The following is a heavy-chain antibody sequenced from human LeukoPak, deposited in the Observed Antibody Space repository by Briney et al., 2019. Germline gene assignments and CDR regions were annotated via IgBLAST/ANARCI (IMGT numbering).Heavy chain of an antibody. Sequence: ASVKVSCKVSGYTLTELSMHWVRQAPGKGLEWMGGFDPEDGETIYAQKFQGRVTMTEDTSTDTAYMELSSLRSEDTAVYYCATAPTVAATSPWFDPWGQGTLVTVSS. D-gene: IGHD2-15*01. CDR2: FDPEDGET. J-gene: IGHJ5*02. V-gene: IGHV1-24*01. CDR3: ATAPTVAATSPWFDP. CDR1: GYTLTELS.